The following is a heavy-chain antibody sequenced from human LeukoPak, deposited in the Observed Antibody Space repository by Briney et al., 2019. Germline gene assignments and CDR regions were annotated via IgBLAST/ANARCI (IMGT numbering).Heavy chain of an antibody. J-gene: IGHJ4*02. CDR1: GGFISSSSYY. D-gene: IGHD3-3*01. CDR2: LDYSGST. Sequence: SETLSLTCTVSGGFISSSSYYWGWIRQPPGKGLEWIGSLDYSGSTYYNPSLESRVTRSVDTSKNQFSLKLSSVTAADTAVYYCARSQGYYEFDYWGQGTLVTVSS. CDR3: ARSQGYYEFDY. V-gene: IGHV4-39*01.